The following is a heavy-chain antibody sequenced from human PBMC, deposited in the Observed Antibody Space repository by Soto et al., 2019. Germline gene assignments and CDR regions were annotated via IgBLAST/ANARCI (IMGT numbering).Heavy chain of an antibody. J-gene: IGHJ5*02. CDR2: IYYSGST. CDR3: ARPGYSSGWGNWFDP. CDR1: GGSISSSSYY. Sequence: KPXESLSLTCTVSGGSISSSSYYWGWIRQPPGKGLEWIGSIYYSGSTYYNPSLKSRVTISVETSKNQFSLKLSSVTAADTAVYYCARPGYSSGWGNWFDPWGQGTLVTVSS. V-gene: IGHV4-39*01. D-gene: IGHD6-19*01.